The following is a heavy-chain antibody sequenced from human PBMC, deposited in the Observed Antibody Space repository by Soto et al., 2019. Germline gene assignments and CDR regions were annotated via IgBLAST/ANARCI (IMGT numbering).Heavy chain of an antibody. J-gene: IGHJ5*02. CDR3: ATSNTTCPGCYS. D-gene: IGHD1-26*01. V-gene: IGHV4-59*01. CDR1: GVSISSGY. Sequence: SEILSVTCIVSGVSISSGYFTWIRQSPGKGLEWIGYISHSGLRHYRDSLQSRLTMSVETSKNQFSLNLTSVTAADTAIYYCATSNTTCPGCYSWGQGTLVTVSS. CDR2: ISHSGLR.